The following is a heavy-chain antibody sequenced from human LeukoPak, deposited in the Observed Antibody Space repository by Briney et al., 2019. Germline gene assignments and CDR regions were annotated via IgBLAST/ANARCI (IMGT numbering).Heavy chain of an antibody. CDR2: VYSSGSS. J-gene: IGHJ4*02. CDR1: GGSLSSNSFY. Sequence: SETLSLTCNVSGGSLSSNSFYWAWIRQSPGKGLEWIGTVYSSGSSYYNPSLKSRVTISVDTSKNQFSLKLSSVTAADTAVYYCAREKPRYCSSTSCYKPFDYWGQGTLVTVSS. V-gene: IGHV4-39*01. CDR3: AREKPRYCSSTSCYKPFDY. D-gene: IGHD2-2*02.